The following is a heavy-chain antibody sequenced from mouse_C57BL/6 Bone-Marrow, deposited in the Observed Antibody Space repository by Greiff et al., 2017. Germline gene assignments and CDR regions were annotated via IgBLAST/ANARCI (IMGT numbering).Heavy chain of an antibody. D-gene: IGHD1-1*01. Sequence: VQLQQPGAELVKPGASVKLSCKASGYTFTSYWMHWVKQRPGQGLEWIGMIHPTSGSTNYNEKFKSKATLTVDKSSSTAYMQLSSLTSEDSAVYYCARIGGITTVAYWGQGTTLTVSS. V-gene: IGHV1-64*01. CDR2: IHPTSGST. CDR3: ARIGGITTVAY. CDR1: GYTFTSYW. J-gene: IGHJ2*01.